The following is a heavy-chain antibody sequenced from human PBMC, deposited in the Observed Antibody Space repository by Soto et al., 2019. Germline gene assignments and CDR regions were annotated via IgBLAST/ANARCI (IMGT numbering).Heavy chain of an antibody. CDR3: IEASTVTGVGGYR. J-gene: IGHJ5*02. D-gene: IGHD6-19*01. CDR2: ISSDGRNT. CDR1: GFAFSSYW. Sequence: EVQLVESGGGLVQPGGSLRLSCAASGFAFSSYWMQWVRQAPGKGPVWVSRISSDGRNTTYADFVKGRFTISRDNAENTLHLQMTSLTDADTAVYYCIEASTVTGVGGYRWGQGTLVTVSS. V-gene: IGHV3-74*01.